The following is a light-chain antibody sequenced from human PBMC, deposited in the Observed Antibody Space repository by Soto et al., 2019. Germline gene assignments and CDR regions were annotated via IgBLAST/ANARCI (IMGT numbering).Light chain of an antibody. CDR1: QSIRSY. CDR2: DAS. J-gene: IGKJ1*01. V-gene: IGKV1-39*01. Sequence: DIQLTQSPSSLSASVGDKVTITCRASQSIRSYLNWVQQKPGKASKLLIYDASSLQTGVPSRFSGSGSVTDFSLTISSLQPEDFATYYCQQSYSTPPWTFGQGTKVEIK. CDR3: QQSYSTPPWT.